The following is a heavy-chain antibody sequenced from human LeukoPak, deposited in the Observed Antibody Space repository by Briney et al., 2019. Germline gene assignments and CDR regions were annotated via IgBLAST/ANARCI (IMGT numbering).Heavy chain of an antibody. J-gene: IGHJ6*02. D-gene: IGHD2-8*02. Sequence: SETLSLTCTVSGGSISSYYWSWIRQPPGKGLEWIGYIYYSGSTYYNSSLKSRVTISVDTSKNQFSLKLSSVTAADTAVYYCARAGATPYYGMDVWGQGTTVTVSS. V-gene: IGHV4-59*08. CDR2: IYYSGST. CDR1: GGSISSYY. CDR3: ARAGATPYYGMDV.